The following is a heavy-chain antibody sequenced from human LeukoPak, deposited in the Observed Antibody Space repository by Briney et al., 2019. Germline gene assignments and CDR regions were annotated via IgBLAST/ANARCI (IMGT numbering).Heavy chain of an antibody. D-gene: IGHD5-24*01. V-gene: IGHV4-59*12. J-gene: IGHJ6*03. Sequence: SETLSLTCTVSGGSISSYYWSWIRQPPGKGLEWIGYIYYSGSTNYNPSLKSRVTISVDTSKNQFSLKLSSVTAADTAVYYCARGDGYTNRGFYYYYYYMDVWGKGTTVTVSS. CDR2: IYYSGST. CDR3: ARGDGYTNRGFYYYYYYMDV. CDR1: GGSISSYY.